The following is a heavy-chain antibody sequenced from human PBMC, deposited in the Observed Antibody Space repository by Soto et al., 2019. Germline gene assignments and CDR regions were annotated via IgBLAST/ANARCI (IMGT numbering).Heavy chain of an antibody. CDR3: AKNYYDSTGFDAFGI. CDR2: ISGSGGST. CDR1: GFIFSTYA. V-gene: IGHV3-23*01. J-gene: IGHJ3*02. Sequence: GGSLRLSCAASGFIFSTYAMSWVRQAPGKGLEWVSAISGSGGSTYYADSVKGRFTISRDNSKNTLFLQMNSLRAEDTALYYCAKNYYDSTGFDAFGIWGQGTKVTVSS. D-gene: IGHD3-22*01.